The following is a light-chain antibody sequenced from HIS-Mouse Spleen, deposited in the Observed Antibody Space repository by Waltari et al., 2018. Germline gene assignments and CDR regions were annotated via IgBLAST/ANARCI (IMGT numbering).Light chain of an antibody. V-gene: IGKV3-11*01. Sequence: EIVLTQSPATLSLSPGERATLSCRASQSVSSYLAWHQQEPGQAPRLLIYDASNRATGIPARFSGSGSGTDFTLTISSLEPEDFAVYYCQQRSNWPTAFGGGTKVEIK. CDR2: DAS. CDR3: QQRSNWPTA. J-gene: IGKJ4*01. CDR1: QSVSSY.